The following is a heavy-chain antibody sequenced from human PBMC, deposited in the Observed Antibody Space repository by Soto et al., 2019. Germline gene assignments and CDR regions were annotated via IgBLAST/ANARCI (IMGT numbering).Heavy chain of an antibody. D-gene: IGHD2-8*01. CDR3: ARDNDRPQLGGNYYYILDV. CDR2: IMPVFRTP. J-gene: IGHJ6*02. V-gene: IGHV1-69*12. Sequence: QVHLEQSGAEVKKPGSSVKVSCKASGGTFRTAAISWVRQAPGQGLEWLGGIMPVFRTPDYAQKFQGRVTITADESKRTAYLELRGLRSDDTAVYYCARDNDRPQLGGNYYYILDVWGQGTTITVSS. CDR1: GGTFRTAA.